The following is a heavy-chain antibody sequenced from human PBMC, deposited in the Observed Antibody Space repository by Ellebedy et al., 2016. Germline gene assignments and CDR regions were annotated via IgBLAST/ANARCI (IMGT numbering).Heavy chain of an antibody. J-gene: IGHJ4*02. Sequence: GGSLRLSCAASRFTFSIYAIICFLHSPGKGLELVSAISGSGGSTYYADSVKGRFTISRDNSKNALYLQMNSLRAEDTAVYYCAKGILGYYDSSGYYVGPGMYFDYWGQGTLVTVSS. CDR1: RFTFSIYA. CDR3: AKGILGYYDSSGYYVGPGMYFDY. CDR2: ISGSGGST. V-gene: IGHV3-23*01. D-gene: IGHD3-22*01.